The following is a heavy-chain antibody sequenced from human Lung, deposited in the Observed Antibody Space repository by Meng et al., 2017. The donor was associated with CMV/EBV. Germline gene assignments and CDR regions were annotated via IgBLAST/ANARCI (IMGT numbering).Heavy chain of an antibody. CDR2: ISSSGIDI. J-gene: IGHJ4*02. V-gene: IGHV3-11*01. CDR1: GFTFSDYY. CDR3: ADGGYSLFRAVAY. Sequence: GESLKISCAASGFTFSDYYMSWIRQAPGKGLEWVSYISSSGIDIYYADSVKGRFTISRDNAKNSLYLQMNSLRAEDTTVYYCADGGYSLFRAVAYWGQGTXVTVSS. D-gene: IGHD3-22*01.